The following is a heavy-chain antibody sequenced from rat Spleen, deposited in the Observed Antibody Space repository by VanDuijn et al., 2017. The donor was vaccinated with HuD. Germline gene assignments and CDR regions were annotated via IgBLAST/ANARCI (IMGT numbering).Heavy chain of an antibody. CDR3: ARDYGHGWVLDA. CDR2: MWYDGDT. J-gene: IGHJ4*01. V-gene: IGHV2-34*01. CDR1: GFSLTTYS. Sequence: QVQLKESGPGLVQPSETLSLTCTVSGFSLTTYSVSWVRQPSGKGPEWMGRMWYDGDTAYNLTLKSRLSISRDTSKNQVFLTMNSLQTDDTGTYYCARDYGHGWVLDAWGQGASVTVSS. D-gene: IGHD1-3*01.